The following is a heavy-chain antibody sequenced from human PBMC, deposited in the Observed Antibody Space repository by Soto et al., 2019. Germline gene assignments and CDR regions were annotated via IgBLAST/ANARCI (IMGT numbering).Heavy chain of an antibody. V-gene: IGHV1-18*01. CDR1: GYTFTRYG. CDR3: ARGPPKAITMVRGVTRDPNFDY. CDR2: ISAYNGNT. Sequence: GASVKVSCKASGYTFTRYGINWVRQAPGQGLEWMGWISAYNGNTHYAQKLQGRVTMTTDTSTSTAYMELRSLRSDDTAVYYCARGPPKAITMVRGVTRDPNFDYWGQGTLVTVSS. D-gene: IGHD3-10*01. J-gene: IGHJ4*02.